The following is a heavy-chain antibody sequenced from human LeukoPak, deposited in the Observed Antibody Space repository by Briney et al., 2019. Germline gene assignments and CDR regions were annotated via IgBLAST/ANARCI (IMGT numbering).Heavy chain of an antibody. Sequence: SETLSLTCTVSGGSISSTSYFWGWIRQPPGKGLEWIGSIYYSGSTYYNPSLKSRVTISVDTSKNHFSLTLSSVTAADTAVYYCASSGWYEGGVYWGQGTLVTVSS. CDR1: GGSISSTSYF. D-gene: IGHD6-19*01. CDR2: IYYSGST. CDR3: ASSGWYEGGVY. V-gene: IGHV4-39*02. J-gene: IGHJ4*02.